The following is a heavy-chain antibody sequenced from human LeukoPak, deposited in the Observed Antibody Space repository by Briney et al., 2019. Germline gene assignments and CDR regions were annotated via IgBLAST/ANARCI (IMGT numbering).Heavy chain of an antibody. CDR1: GYTFTGYY. V-gene: IGHV1-2*04. CDR2: INPNSGGT. D-gene: IGHD5/OR15-5a*01. J-gene: IGHJ6*04. CDR3: ARARTLRPYNYYGMDV. Sequence: ASVKVSCKASGYTFTGYYMHWVRQAPGQGLEWMGWINPNSGGTNYAQKFQGWVTMTRDTSISTAYMELSRLRSDDTAVYYCARARTLRPYNYYGMDVWGKGTTVTVSS.